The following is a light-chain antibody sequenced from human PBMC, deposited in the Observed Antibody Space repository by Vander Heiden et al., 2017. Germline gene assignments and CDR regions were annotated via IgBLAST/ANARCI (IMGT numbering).Light chain of an antibody. Sequence: AIRMTQAPSSFSASTGDRVTITCRASQGISSYLAWYQQKPGKAPKLLLYAASTLQSGVPSTFSGSGSGTDFTLTISCLQSEHFATYYCQQYSSYPHTFGQGTKLEIK. CDR3: QQYSSYPHT. V-gene: IGKV1-8*01. CDR2: AAS. CDR1: QGISSY. J-gene: IGKJ2*01.